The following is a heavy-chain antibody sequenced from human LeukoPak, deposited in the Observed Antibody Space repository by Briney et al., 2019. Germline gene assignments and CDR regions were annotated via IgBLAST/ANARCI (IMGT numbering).Heavy chain of an antibody. J-gene: IGHJ4*02. CDR1: GGTFSSYA. CDR2: IIPIFGTA. CDR3: ARETMDTAMALPIDY. D-gene: IGHD5-18*01. Sequence: SVKLSCKASGGTFSSYAISWVRQAPAQGLEWMGRIIPIFGTANYAQKFQGRVTITTDESTSTAYMELSSLRSEDTAVYYCARETMDTAMALPIDYWGQGTLVTVSS. V-gene: IGHV1-69*05.